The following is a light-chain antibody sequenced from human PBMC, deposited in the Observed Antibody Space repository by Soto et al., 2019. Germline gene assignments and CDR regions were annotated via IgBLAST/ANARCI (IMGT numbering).Light chain of an antibody. Sequence: DIPMTQSPSTLSASVGDRVTITCRASQSISSWLAWYQQKPGKAPKLLIYKASSLESGVPSRFSGSGSGTEFTLTISSLHPDDFATYYCQQYNSYPLTFGGGTKVDIK. CDR2: KAS. CDR3: QQYNSYPLT. J-gene: IGKJ4*01. CDR1: QSISSW. V-gene: IGKV1-5*03.